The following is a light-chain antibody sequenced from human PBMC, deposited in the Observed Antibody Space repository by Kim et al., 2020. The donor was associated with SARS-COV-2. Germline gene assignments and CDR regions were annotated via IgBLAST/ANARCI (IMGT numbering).Light chain of an antibody. Sequence: RRTPTRTCPGNAKKVGHQGVDSLQQHQGNPPKLLSDRNNSRPSGISERFSASRSGNTASLTITGLQLEGVTDYYCSAWDKSLSVVMFGGGTQLTVL. CDR1: AKKVGHQG. J-gene: IGLJ3*02. V-gene: IGLV10-54*04. CDR2: RNN. CDR3: SAWDKSLSVVM.